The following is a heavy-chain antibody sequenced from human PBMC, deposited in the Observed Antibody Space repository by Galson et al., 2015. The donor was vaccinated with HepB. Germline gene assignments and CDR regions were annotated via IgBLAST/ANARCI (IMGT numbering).Heavy chain of an antibody. D-gene: IGHD2-15*01. CDR3: AKRVVSVATPREFDY. V-gene: IGHV3-23*01. Sequence: SLRLSCAASGFTFSNYAMHWVRQAPGKGLEWVSAIGGGQTYYADSVKGRFTISRDNSKNTLYLQMNSLRAEDTAVYYCAKRVVSVATPREFDYWGRGTLVTVSS. CDR1: GFTFSNYA. J-gene: IGHJ4*02. CDR2: IGGGQT.